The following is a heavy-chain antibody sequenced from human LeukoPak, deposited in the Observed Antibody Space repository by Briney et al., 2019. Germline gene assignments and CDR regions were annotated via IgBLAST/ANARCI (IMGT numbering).Heavy chain of an antibody. CDR3: ARNLGYSYGPMMDV. V-gene: IGHV1-69*06. J-gene: IGHJ6*04. CDR2: IIPIFGTA. Sequence: ASVKVSCKASGGTFSSYALSWVRQAPGQGLEWMGRIIPIFGTANYAQKFQGRVTITADKSTSTAYMELSSLRSEDTAVYYCARNLGYSYGPMMDVWGKGTTVTVSS. D-gene: IGHD5-18*01. CDR1: GGTFSSYA.